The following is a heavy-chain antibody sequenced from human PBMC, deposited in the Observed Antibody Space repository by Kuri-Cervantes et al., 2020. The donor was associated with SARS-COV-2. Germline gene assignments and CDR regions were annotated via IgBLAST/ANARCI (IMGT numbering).Heavy chain of an antibody. CDR3: ARAPSGSPTEF. J-gene: IGHJ4*02. CDR1: GFTFSRDA. Sequence: GGSLRLSCAASGFTFSRDAMYWVRQAPGKGLVWVSRMSGDGSSTTYADSVKGRFTISRDNARNTLYLQMNSLRVEDTAVYFCARAPSGSPTEFWGQGTLVTVSS. D-gene: IGHD1-26*01. CDR2: MSGDGSST. V-gene: IGHV3-74*01.